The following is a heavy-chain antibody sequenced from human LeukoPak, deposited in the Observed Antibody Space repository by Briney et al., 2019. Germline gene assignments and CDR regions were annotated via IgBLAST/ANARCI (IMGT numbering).Heavy chain of an antibody. V-gene: IGHV3-30*04. CDR2: ISYDGSNK. D-gene: IGHD3-22*01. J-gene: IGHJ4*02. CDR3: ANSRYDSSGYYGIIAY. CDR1: GFTFSSYA. Sequence: GRSLRLSCAASGFTFSSYAMHWVRQAPGKGLEWVAVISYDGSNKYYADSVKGRFTISRDNSKNTLYLQMNSLRAEDTAVYYCANSRYDSSGYYGIIAYWGLGTLVTVSS.